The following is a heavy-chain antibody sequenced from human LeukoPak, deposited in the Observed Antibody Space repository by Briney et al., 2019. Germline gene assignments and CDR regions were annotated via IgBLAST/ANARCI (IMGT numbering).Heavy chain of an antibody. CDR3: ARVGNYYDSSGYYSLDY. CDR2: IYYSGST. J-gene: IGHJ4*02. Sequence: PSETLSLTCTVSGGSISSHYWSWIRQPPGKGLEWIGYIYYSGSTNYNPSLKSRVTISVDTSKNQFSLKLSSVTAADTAVYYCARVGNYYDSSGYYSLDYWGQGTLVTVSS. D-gene: IGHD3-22*01. CDR1: GGSISSHY. V-gene: IGHV4-59*11.